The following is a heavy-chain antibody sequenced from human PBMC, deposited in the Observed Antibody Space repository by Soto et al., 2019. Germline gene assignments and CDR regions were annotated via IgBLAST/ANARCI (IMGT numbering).Heavy chain of an antibody. CDR1: GFNFKKFA. V-gene: IGHV3-23*01. CDR2: ISGCGGSA. D-gene: IGHD6-19*01. Sequence: EVQLLESGGGVVQPGGSLRLSCVASGFNFKKFAMAWVRQAAGEGLEWGSGISGCGGSASYADSVKGRFSIARDDSKNTVSLQLNSLRVEDTAQYYCAKADGQQWLIPHLDNWGQGTLVTVS. J-gene: IGHJ4*02. CDR3: AKADGQQWLIPHLDN.